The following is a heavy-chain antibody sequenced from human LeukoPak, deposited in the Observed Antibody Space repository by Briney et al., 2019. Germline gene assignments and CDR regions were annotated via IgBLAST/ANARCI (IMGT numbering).Heavy chain of an antibody. CDR3: ARADSSSWYYYYYGMDV. D-gene: IGHD6-13*01. CDR2: ISSSSSYI. V-gene: IGHV3-21*01. J-gene: IGHJ6*02. Sequence: PGGSLRLSCAASGFTFSSYSMNWVRQAPGKGLEWVSSISSSSSYIYYADSVKGRFTISRDNAQNSLYLQMNSLRAEDTAVYYCARADSSSWYYYYYGMDVWVQGTTVTVSS. CDR1: GFTFSSYS.